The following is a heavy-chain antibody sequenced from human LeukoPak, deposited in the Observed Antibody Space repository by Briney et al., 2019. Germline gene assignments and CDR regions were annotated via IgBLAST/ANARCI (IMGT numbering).Heavy chain of an antibody. CDR3: ARVAYSGYDYRGYFDY. D-gene: IGHD5-12*01. J-gene: IGHJ4*02. CDR2: IYSSGST. CDR1: AYSISSGYF. V-gene: IGHV4-38-2*02. Sequence: SETLSLTCTVSAYSISSGYFWGWIRQPPGKGLEWIGSIYSSGSTYYNLSLKSRVTISVDTSKNQFSLQLSSVTAADTAVYYCARVAYSGYDYRGYFDYWGQGTLVTVSS.